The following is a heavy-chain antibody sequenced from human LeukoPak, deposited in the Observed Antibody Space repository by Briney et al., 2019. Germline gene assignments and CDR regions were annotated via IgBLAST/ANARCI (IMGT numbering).Heavy chain of an antibody. D-gene: IGHD4-17*01. CDR1: GGSISSHY. J-gene: IGHJ3*02. CDR3: ARDPTTVTKGLDI. V-gene: IGHV4-59*11. Sequence: PSETLSLTCTVSGGSISSHYWSWILQPPGKGLEWIGYISYIGNTNYNPSLKSRVTISVDTSKNQFSLKLSSVTAADAAVYFCARDPTTVTKGLDIWGQGTMVTVSS. CDR2: ISYIGNT.